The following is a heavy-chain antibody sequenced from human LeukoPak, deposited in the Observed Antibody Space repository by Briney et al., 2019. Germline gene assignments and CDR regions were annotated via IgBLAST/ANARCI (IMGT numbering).Heavy chain of an antibody. D-gene: IGHD6-13*01. CDR3: ARQPRPNSIAAAGDFDY. J-gene: IGHJ4*02. CDR1: GYSFTSYW. Sequence: GESLKISCKGSGYSFTSYWIGWVRPMPGKGLEWMGIIYPGDSDTRYSPSFQGQVTISADKSISTAYLQWSSLKASDTAMYYCARQPRPNSIAAAGDFDYWGQGTLVTVSS. CDR2: IYPGDSDT. V-gene: IGHV5-51*01.